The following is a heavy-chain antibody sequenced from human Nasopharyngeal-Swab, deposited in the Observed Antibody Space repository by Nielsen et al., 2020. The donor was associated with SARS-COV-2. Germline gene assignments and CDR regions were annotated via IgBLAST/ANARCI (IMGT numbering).Heavy chain of an antibody. J-gene: IGHJ6*02. CDR3: ATAITIVGATRYYYYYGMDV. D-gene: IGHD1-26*01. Sequence: ASVKVSCKVSGYTLTELSMHWVRQAPGKGLEWMGGFDPEDGETIYAQKFQGRVTMTEDTSTDTAYMELSSPRSEDTAVYYCATAITIVGATRYYYYYGMDVWGQGATVTVSS. CDR1: GYTLTELS. CDR2: FDPEDGET. V-gene: IGHV1-24*01.